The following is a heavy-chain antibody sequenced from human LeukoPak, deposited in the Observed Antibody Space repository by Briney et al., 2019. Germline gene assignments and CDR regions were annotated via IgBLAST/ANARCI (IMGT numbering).Heavy chain of an antibody. Sequence: PSQTLSPTCTVSGGSISSGGYCWSWIRQHPGKGLEWMGYIYYSGSTYYNPSRKSRVNISVDTSKNQFSLKLSSVTAADTAVYYCARAVYSYGGLDVWGQGTTVTVSS. CDR1: GGSISSGGYC. V-gene: IGHV4-31*03. CDR3: ARAVYSYGGLDV. CDR2: IYYSGST. D-gene: IGHD5-18*01. J-gene: IGHJ6*02.